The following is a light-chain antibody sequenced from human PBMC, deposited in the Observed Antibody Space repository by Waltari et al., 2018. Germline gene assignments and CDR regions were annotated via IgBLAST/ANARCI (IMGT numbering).Light chain of an antibody. J-gene: IGKJ2*01. CDR2: AAS. Sequence: EVLMTQSPATLSMSPGERATLSCRASQRISRNLAWYQQKPGQAPRLLIYAASTRATGVPARFSGSGSGTDFTLTISSLQSEDFAVYYCQQYNNWRTFGQGTRLEIK. CDR3: QQYNNWRT. V-gene: IGKV3-15*01. CDR1: QRISRN.